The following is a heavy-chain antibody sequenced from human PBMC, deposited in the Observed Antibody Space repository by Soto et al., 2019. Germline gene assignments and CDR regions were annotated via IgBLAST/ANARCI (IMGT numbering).Heavy chain of an antibody. CDR3: ARDGYNYGTFDY. D-gene: IGHD5-12*01. CDR1: GGSISSGDYY. V-gene: IGHV4-30-4*01. Sequence: SETLSLTCTVSGGSISSGDYYWSWIRQPPGKGLEWIGYIYYSGSTYYNPSLKSRVTISVDTSKNQFSLKLSSVTAADTAVYYCARDGYNYGTFDYWGQGTLVTVSS. CDR2: IYYSGST. J-gene: IGHJ4*02.